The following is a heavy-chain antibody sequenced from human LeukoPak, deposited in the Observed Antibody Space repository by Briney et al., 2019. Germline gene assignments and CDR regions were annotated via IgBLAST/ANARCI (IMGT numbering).Heavy chain of an antibody. CDR2: IYSGGST. CDR3: ARAKGSGHGYPYYYYYMDV. CDR1: GFTVSSNY. V-gene: IGHV3-53*01. J-gene: IGHJ6*03. Sequence: GGSLRLSCAASGFTVSSNYMSWVRQAPGKGLEWVSVIYSGGSTYYADSVKGRFTISRDNPKNTLYLQMNSLRAEDTAVYYCARAKGSGHGYPYYYYYMDVWGKGTTVTVSS. D-gene: IGHD5-24*01.